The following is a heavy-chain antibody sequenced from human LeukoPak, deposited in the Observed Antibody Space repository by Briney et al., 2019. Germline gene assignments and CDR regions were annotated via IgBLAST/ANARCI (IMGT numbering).Heavy chain of an antibody. Sequence: SGGSLRLSCAASGFTVSSNYMSWVRQAPGKGLEWVANIKQDGSEKYYVDSVKGRFTISRDNAKNSLNLQMRSLRAEDTAVYYCCGASFGYWGQGTLVIVSS. CDR2: IKQDGSEK. J-gene: IGHJ4*02. CDR3: CGASFGY. V-gene: IGHV3-7*01. CDR1: GFTVSSNY. D-gene: IGHD2-21*01.